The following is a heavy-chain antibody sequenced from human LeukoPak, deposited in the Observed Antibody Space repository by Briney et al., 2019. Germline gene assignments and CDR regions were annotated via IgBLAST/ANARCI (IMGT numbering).Heavy chain of an antibody. CDR2: IFYSGST. V-gene: IGHV4-61*01. J-gene: IGHJ4*02. D-gene: IGHD6-19*01. CDR1: GGSVSSGNYY. Sequence: SETLSLTCTVSGGSVSSGNYYWSWIRQPPGKGLEWIGYIFYSGSTKYNPSLKSRVTISVDTSKNQFSLKLSSVTAADTAVYYCARDGSSGWYGSFDYWGQGTLVTVSS. CDR3: ARDGSSGWYGSFDY.